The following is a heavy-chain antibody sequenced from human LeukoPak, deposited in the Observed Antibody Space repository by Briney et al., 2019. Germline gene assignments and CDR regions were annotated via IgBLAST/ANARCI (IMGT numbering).Heavy chain of an antibody. J-gene: IGHJ6*04. Sequence: PGGSLRLSCAASGFTFSSYTMNWVRQAPGKGLEWVSSITSSSSYIYYTDSVKGRFTISRDNAKNSLYLQMNSLRAEDTAVYYCASSSWYDSPGVVWGKGTTATVSS. CDR3: ASSSWYDSPGVV. CDR2: ITSSSSYI. D-gene: IGHD6-13*01. V-gene: IGHV3-21*01. CDR1: GFTFSSYT.